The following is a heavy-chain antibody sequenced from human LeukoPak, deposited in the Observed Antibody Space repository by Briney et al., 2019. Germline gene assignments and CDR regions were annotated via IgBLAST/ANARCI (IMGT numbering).Heavy chain of an antibody. J-gene: IGHJ3*02. D-gene: IGHD7-27*01. V-gene: IGHV3-48*01. CDR1: GFTFKFYS. CDR2: ISTNTTTI. Sequence: GGSLRLSCAASGFTFKFYSMNWVRQAPGKGLGWVSYISTNTTTIYYADSVKGRFTISRDNAKNSLYLQMNSLRVEDTAVYYCVRVGTSIDIWGQGTMVTVSS. CDR3: VRVGTSIDI.